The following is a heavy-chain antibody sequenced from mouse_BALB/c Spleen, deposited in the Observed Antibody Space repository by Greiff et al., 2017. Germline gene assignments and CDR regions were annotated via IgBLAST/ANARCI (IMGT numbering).Heavy chain of an antibody. J-gene: IGHJ2*01. CDR3: AMYRYDAYFDY. D-gene: IGHD2-14*01. CDR2: ISYSGST. Sequence: EVKLVESGPGLVKPSQSLSLTCTVTGYSITSDYAWNWIRQFPGNKLEWMGYISYSGSTSYNPSLKSRISITRDTSKNQFFLQLNSVTTEDTATYYCAMYRYDAYFDYWGQGTTLTVSS. V-gene: IGHV3-2*02. CDR1: GYSITSDYA.